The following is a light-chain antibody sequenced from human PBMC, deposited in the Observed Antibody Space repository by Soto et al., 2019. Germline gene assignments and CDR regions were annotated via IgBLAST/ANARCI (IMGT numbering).Light chain of an antibody. Sequence: QSALTQPPSASGSPGQSVTISCTGTSSDVGGYNYVSWYQQHPGKAPKLMIYEVSKRPSGVPDRFTGSKSGNTASLTVSGSQAEDETDYYCSSYAGSAYVLGTGTKVTVL. CDR2: EVS. J-gene: IGLJ1*01. CDR1: SSDVGGYNY. CDR3: SSYAGSAYV. V-gene: IGLV2-8*01.